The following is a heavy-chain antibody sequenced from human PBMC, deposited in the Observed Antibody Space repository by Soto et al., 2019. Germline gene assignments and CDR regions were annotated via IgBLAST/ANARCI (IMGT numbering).Heavy chain of an antibody. J-gene: IGHJ6*02. CDR2: INHSGST. CDR1: GGSFSGYY. CDR3: ARDRLTMVRGVMGYYYYGMDV. V-gene: IGHV4-34*01. D-gene: IGHD3-10*01. Sequence: NPSETLSRTCAVYGGSFSGYYWSWLRQPPGKGLEWIGEINHSGSTNYNPSLKSRVTISVDTSKNQFSLKLSSVTAADTAVYYCARDRLTMVRGVMGYYYYGMDVWGQGTTVTVSS.